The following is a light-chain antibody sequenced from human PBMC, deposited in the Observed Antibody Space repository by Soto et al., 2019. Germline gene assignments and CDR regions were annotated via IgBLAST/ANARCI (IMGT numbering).Light chain of an antibody. CDR3: SSYASSNAQL. J-gene: IGLJ2*01. Sequence: QSALTQPASVSGTPGQSITVSCIGTSSHIGRYNYVSWYQQHPGRAPKLIIRDVSSRPSGVPTRFSGSKSGNSASLTISGLQVEDEAYYFCSSYASSNAQLFGGGTKLTVL. V-gene: IGLV2-14*03. CDR2: DVS. CDR1: SSHIGRYNY.